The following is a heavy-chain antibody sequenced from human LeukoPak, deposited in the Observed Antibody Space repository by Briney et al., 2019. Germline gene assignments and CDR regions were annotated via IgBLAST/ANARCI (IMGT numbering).Heavy chain of an antibody. CDR2: IYSGGST. CDR3: ARDDSSGLSDYYYGMDV. J-gene: IGHJ6*02. D-gene: IGHD3-22*01. Sequence: PGGSLRLSCAASGFTVSSNYMSWVRQVPGKGLEWVSVIYSGGSTYYADSVKGRFTIPRDNSKNTLYLQMNSLRAEDTAVYYCARDDSSGLSDYYYGMDVWGQGTTVTVSS. CDR1: GFTVSSNY. V-gene: IGHV3-66*01.